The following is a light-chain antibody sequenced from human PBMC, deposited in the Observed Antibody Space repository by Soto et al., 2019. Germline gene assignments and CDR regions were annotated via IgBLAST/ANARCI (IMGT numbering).Light chain of an antibody. Sequence: DVVMTQSPLSLPVTLGQPASISCRSSQSLVYSDGNTYLNWFQQRPGQSPRRLIYKVSNRDSGVPDRFSGSGSGTDFTLKISRVEAEDVGVYYCMQGTYWPLTFGQGTRLEIK. J-gene: IGKJ5*01. CDR1: QSLVYSDGNTY. CDR3: MQGTYWPLT. CDR2: KVS. V-gene: IGKV2-30*01.